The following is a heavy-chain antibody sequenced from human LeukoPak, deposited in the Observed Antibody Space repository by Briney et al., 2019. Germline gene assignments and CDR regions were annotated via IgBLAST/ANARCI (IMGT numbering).Heavy chain of an antibody. CDR1: GFTFSSYA. V-gene: IGHV3-30-3*01. CDR3: AKEGGYDILTGYLRHFDY. CDR2: ISYDGSNK. Sequence: PGRSLRLSCAASGFTFSSYAMHWVRQAPGKGLEWVAVISYDGSNKYYADSVKGRFTISRDNSKNTLYLQMNSLRAEDTAVYYCAKEGGYDILTGYLRHFDYWGQGTLVTVSS. D-gene: IGHD3-9*01. J-gene: IGHJ4*02.